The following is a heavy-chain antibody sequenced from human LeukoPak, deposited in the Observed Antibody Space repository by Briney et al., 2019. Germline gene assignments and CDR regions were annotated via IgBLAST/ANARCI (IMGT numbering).Heavy chain of an antibody. CDR2: INIVESIT. J-gene: IGHJ4*02. Sequence: GGSLRLSCAASGFTFSNYWMHWVRQAPGKGLVWVSHINIVESITSYADSVKGRFTISRDNAEKTLYLQMNSLRAEDTAVYYCARGYFDSSGEFDYWGQGTLVTVSS. CDR1: GFTFSNYW. D-gene: IGHD3-22*01. V-gene: IGHV3-74*01. CDR3: ARGYFDSSGEFDY.